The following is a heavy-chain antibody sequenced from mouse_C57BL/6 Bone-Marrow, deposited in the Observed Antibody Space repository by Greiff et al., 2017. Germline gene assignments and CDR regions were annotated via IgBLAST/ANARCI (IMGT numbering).Heavy chain of an antibody. CDR2: IDPSASYT. CDR3: AIISYDYDGFAY. J-gene: IGHJ3*01. CDR1: GYTFTSYW. V-gene: IGHV1-69*01. D-gene: IGHD2-4*01. Sequence: VQLQQPGAELVMPGASVKLSCKASGYTFTSYWMHWVKQRPGQGLEWIGEIDPSASYTNYNQKFKGKSTLTVDKSSSTAYMQLSSLTSEDSAVYYCAIISYDYDGFAYWGQGTLGTVSA.